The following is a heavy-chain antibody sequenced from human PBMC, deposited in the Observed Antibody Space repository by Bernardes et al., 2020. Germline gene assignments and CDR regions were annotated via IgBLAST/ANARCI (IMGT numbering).Heavy chain of an antibody. J-gene: IGHJ4*02. CDR1: GFTFSRYW. Sequence: GGSLRLSCAASGFTFSRYWMSWVRQAPGKGLEWVANIKEDGSEKNYVESVKGRFTISRDNAKNSLYLQMDSLRAEDTAVYYCARDREYCSRTRCFPEASDYWGQGTLVTVSS. V-gene: IGHV3-7*04. D-gene: IGHD2-2*01. CDR3: ARDREYCSRTRCFPEASDY. CDR2: IKEDGSEK.